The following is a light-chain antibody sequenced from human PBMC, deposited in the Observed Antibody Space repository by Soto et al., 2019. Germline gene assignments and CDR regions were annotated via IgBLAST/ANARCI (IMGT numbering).Light chain of an antibody. CDR1: QSVSSSY. CDR2: GES. J-gene: IGKJ1*01. V-gene: IGKV3-20*01. CDR3: QQYGSSPPWT. Sequence: EIVLTQSPGTLSLSPGERATLSCRASQSVSSSYLACYQQKPGQAPRLLIYGESRRATGIPDRFSGSGSGTDFTLTISRLEPEDFAVYYCQQYGSSPPWTFGQGTKVELK.